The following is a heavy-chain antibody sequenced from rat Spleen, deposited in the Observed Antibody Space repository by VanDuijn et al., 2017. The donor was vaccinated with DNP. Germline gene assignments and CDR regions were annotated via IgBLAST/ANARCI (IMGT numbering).Heavy chain of an antibody. J-gene: IGHJ2*01. Sequence: EVQLVESGGGLVQPGRSLKLSCAASGFTFSDHNMAWVRQAPKKGLEWVATISYDGSSTYYRDSVKGRFIISRNKAKRTLYLQMDSLRSDDTATYYCAGRPPPTRGPFDYWGQGIMVTVSS. D-gene: IGHD1-4*01. CDR2: ISYDGSST. CDR1: GFTFSDHN. V-gene: IGHV5-7*01. CDR3: AGRPPPTRGPFDY.